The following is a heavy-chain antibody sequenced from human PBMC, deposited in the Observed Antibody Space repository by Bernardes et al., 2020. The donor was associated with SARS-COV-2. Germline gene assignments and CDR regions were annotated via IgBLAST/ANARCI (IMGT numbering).Heavy chain of an antibody. CDR3: ARGRESLVRGILITEYYFDL. D-gene: IGHD3-16*01. J-gene: IGHJ4*02. CDR2: ITIGSTNT. Sequence: GGSLRLSCAASGFTFSNFYMSWFRLAPGKGLEWVSYITIGSTNTDYADSVKGRFTISRDDAKNSLFLQMNGLRDDDTAVYYCARGRESLVRGILITEYYFDLWGQGTLVTVSS. CDR1: GFTFSNFY. V-gene: IGHV3-11*05.